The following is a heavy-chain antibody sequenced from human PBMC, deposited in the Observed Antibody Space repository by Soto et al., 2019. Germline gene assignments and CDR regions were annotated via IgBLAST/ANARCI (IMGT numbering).Heavy chain of an antibody. V-gene: IGHV3-49*03. Sequence: PGGSLRLSCAASGFTFSSYAMSWFRQAPGKGLEWVGFIRSKAYGGTTEYAASVKGRFTISRDDSKSIAYLQMNSLKTEDTAVYYCTRDSPYYYDSSGYSPEGYWGQGTLVTVSS. CDR3: TRDSPYYYDSSGYSPEGY. J-gene: IGHJ4*02. CDR2: IRSKAYGGTT. D-gene: IGHD3-22*01. CDR1: GFTFSSYA.